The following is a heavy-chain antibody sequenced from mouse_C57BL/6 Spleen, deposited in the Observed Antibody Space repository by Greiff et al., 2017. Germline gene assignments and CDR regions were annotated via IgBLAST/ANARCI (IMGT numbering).Heavy chain of an antibody. CDR1: GYSITSDY. Sequence: EVQLQESGPGLVKPSQSLSLSCSATGYSITSDYLNWIRKFPGNKLEYIGYISYSGSTYYNPTLNSRISTTQDTSNNQYYLQLNSVTAEDTATYYCARGEVSWFAYWGQGTLVTVSA. V-gene: IGHV3-8*01. CDR2: ISYSGST. CDR3: ARGEVSWFAY. J-gene: IGHJ3*01.